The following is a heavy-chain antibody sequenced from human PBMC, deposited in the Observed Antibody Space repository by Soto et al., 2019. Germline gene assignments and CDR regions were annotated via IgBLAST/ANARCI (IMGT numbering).Heavy chain of an antibody. Sequence: ASVKVSCKASGYTFTSYYMHWVRQAPGQGLEWMGIINPSGGSTSYAQKFQGRVTMTRDASTSTVYMELSSLRSEDTAVYYCASSITGTGCHYYLDVWGKGTTVTVSS. V-gene: IGHV1-46*03. CDR3: ASSITGTGCHYYLDV. J-gene: IGHJ6*03. D-gene: IGHD1-7*01. CDR1: GYTFTSYY. CDR2: INPSGGST.